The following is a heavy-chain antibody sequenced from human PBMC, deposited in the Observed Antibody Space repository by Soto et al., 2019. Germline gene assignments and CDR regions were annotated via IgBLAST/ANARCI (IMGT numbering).Heavy chain of an antibody. J-gene: IGHJ5*02. Sequence: SETLSLTCSVSGAALNSGNYYWSWIRQVPGKGLEWIGHIYVTGAVDYNPSLRDRITISQDTSEGQFSLNLRLVTAADTAVYYWARLRIATNNYKWFDPWGQGTLVTVSS. CDR2: IYVTGAV. D-gene: IGHD2-21*01. V-gene: IGHV4-31*03. CDR3: ARLRIATNNYKWFDP. CDR1: GAALNSGNYY.